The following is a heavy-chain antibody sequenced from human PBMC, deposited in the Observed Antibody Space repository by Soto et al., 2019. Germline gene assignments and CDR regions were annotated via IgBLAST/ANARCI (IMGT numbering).Heavy chain of an antibody. Sequence: PSETLSLTCTVSGGSISTYYWSWIRQPPGKGLEWIGYIYYSGSTNYNPSLKSRVTISEDVSKNQFSLKLRSVTAADTAVYYCARGKFPFTFDYWGQGTLVTVSS. CDR3: ARGKFPFTFDY. CDR2: IYYSGST. V-gene: IGHV4-59*01. D-gene: IGHD3-10*01. J-gene: IGHJ4*02. CDR1: GGSISTYY.